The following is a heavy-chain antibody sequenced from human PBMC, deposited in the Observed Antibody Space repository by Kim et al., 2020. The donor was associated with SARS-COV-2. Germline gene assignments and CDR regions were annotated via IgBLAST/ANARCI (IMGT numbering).Heavy chain of an antibody. CDR3: ARAGAGGGSVWFDP. Sequence: ASVKVSCKASGYTFTQYSINWVRQAPGQGLEWMGWINTNTGNPTYAQGFTGRFVFSLDTSVSTAYLQINNLKAVDTAVFYCARAGAGGGSVWFDPWGQGTLVTVSS. CDR1: GYTFTQYS. V-gene: IGHV7-4-1*02. D-gene: IGHD2-8*02. J-gene: IGHJ5*02. CDR2: INTNTGNP.